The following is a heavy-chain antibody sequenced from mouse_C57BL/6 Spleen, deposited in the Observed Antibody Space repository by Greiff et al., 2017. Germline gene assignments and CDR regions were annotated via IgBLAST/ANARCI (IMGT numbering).Heavy chain of an antibody. Sequence: VQLKQSVAELVRPGASVKLSCTASGFNIKNTYMHWVKQRPEPGLEWIGRIDPANGNTKYAPKFQGKATITADTSSNTAYLQLSSLTSEDTAIYYCASVITTVVATYYYAMDYWGQGTSVTVSS. J-gene: IGHJ4*01. V-gene: IGHV14-3*01. D-gene: IGHD1-1*01. CDR1: GFNIKNTY. CDR3: ASVITTVVATYYYAMDY. CDR2: IDPANGNT.